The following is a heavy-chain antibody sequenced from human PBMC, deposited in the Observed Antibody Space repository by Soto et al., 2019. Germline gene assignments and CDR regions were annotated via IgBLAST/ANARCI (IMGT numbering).Heavy chain of an antibody. D-gene: IGHD1-20*01. V-gene: IGHV1-3*01. CDR1: GYTFTSYA. CDR2: INAGNGST. J-gene: IGHJ5*02. CDR3: ASGITGHWFDP. Sequence: ASVKVSCKASGYTFTSYAMHWVRQAPGQRLEWMGWINAGNGSTKYSQKFQGRVTITRDTSASTAYMELSSLRSEDTAVYYCASGITGHWFDPWGQGTLVTVSS.